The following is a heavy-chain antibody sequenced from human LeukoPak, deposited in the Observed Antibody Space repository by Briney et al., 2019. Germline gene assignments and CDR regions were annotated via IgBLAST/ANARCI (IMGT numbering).Heavy chain of an antibody. CDR1: GFTFSSYE. Sequence: PGGSLRLSCAASGFTFSSYETNWVRQAPGKGLEWVSYISSSGSTIYYADSVKGRFTISRDNAKNSLCLQMNSLRAEDTAVYYCARPSYTAMVTGDAFDIWGQGTMVTVSS. CDR2: ISSSGSTI. D-gene: IGHD5-18*01. V-gene: IGHV3-48*03. CDR3: ARPSYTAMVTGDAFDI. J-gene: IGHJ3*02.